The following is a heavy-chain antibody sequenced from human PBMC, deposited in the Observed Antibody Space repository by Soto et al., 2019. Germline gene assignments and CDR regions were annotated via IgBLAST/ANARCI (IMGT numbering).Heavy chain of an antibody. CDR2: INAGNGNT. CDR3: ARDPLGSGWSDHAFDI. D-gene: IGHD6-19*01. Sequence: GASVKVSCTASGYTFTSYDSNWVRQAPGQRLEWMGWINAGNGNTKYSQKFQGRVTITRDTSASTAYMELSSLRSEDTAVYYCARDPLGSGWSDHAFDIWGQGTMVTVSS. CDR1: GYTFTSYD. J-gene: IGHJ3*02. V-gene: IGHV1-3*01.